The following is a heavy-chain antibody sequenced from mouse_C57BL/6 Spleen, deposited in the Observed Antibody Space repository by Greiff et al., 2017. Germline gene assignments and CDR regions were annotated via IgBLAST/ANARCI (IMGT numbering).Heavy chain of an antibody. CDR3: AEGRNWDGGFDY. D-gene: IGHD4-1*01. CDR2: IYPGSGST. J-gene: IGHJ2*01. CDR1: GYTFTSYW. Sequence: QVQLQQPGAELVKPGASVKMSCKASGYTFTSYWITWVKQRPGQGLEWIGDIYPGSGSTNYNEKFKSKATLTVDTSSSTAYMQLSSLTSEDSAVYYCAEGRNWDGGFDYWGQGTTLTVSS. V-gene: IGHV1-55*01.